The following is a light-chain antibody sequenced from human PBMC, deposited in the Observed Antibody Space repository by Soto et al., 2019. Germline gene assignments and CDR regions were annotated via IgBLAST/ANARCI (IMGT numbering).Light chain of an antibody. Sequence: QSVLTQPPSVSGAPGQRVTISCTGSSSNIGAGYDVHWYQQLPGTAPKLLIYGNSNRPSGVPDRFSGSKSGTSASLAITGLQAEDEADYYCQSYDSSQSVYVVCGGGTKLTVL. CDR1: SSNIGAGYD. V-gene: IGLV1-40*01. CDR2: GNS. CDR3: QSYDSSQSVYVV. J-gene: IGLJ2*01.